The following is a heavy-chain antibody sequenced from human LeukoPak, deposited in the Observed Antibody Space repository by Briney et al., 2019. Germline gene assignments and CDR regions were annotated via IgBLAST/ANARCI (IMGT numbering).Heavy chain of an antibody. Sequence: SETLSLTCAVYGGSFSSYYWGWIRQPPGKGLEWIGSIYYSGSTYYNPSLKSRVTISVDTSKNQFSLKLSSVTAADTAVYYCARQRVLWFGELTGADYWGQGTLVTVSS. D-gene: IGHD3-10*01. CDR1: GGSFSSYY. J-gene: IGHJ4*02. CDR2: IYYSGST. CDR3: ARQRVLWFGELTGADY. V-gene: IGHV4-39*01.